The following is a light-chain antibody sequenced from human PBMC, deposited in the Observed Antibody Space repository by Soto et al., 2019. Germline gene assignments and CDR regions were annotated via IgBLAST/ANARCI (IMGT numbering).Light chain of an antibody. CDR3: QQWNT. V-gene: IGKV1-5*03. J-gene: IGKJ2*01. CDR2: KAS. Sequence: DIQMTQSPSTLSASVGDRVTITCRASQSISSWLAWYQQKPGKAPKLLIYKASSLESGVPSRFSGSGSGTEFTLTISSLQPDDFATYYCQQWNTFGQGTKVDI. CDR1: QSISSW.